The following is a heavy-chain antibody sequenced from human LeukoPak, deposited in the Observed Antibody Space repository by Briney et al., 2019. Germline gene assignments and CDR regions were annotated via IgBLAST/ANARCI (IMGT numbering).Heavy chain of an antibody. CDR1: GFIFSDYY. CDR2: SRNKANRYTT. V-gene: IGHV3-72*01. CDR3: ARGHWSFDY. J-gene: IGHJ4*02. D-gene: IGHD1-1*01. Sequence: GGSLRLSCAVSGFIFSDYYMDWVRQAPGKGLEWLARSRNKANRYTTEYAASEKGRFTISRDESKNSLYLQMNLLRTDDTAVYYCARGHWSFDYLGQGTLVTVSS.